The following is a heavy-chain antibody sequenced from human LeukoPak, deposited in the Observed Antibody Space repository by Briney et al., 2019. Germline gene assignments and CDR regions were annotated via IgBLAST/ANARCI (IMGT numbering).Heavy chain of an antibody. CDR1: GYTFTSYD. D-gene: IGHD3-9*01. V-gene: IGHV1-8*01. J-gene: IGHJ6*02. CDR3: ARLPLGYFDWLLSRGPHYYYGMDV. CDR2: MNPNSGHT. Sequence: ASVKVSCKASGYTFTSYDINWVRQATGQGLEWMGWMNPNSGHTGYAQKFQGRVTMTRNTSISTAYMELSSLRSEDTAVYYCARLPLGYFDWLLSRGPHYYYGMDVWGQGTTVTVSS.